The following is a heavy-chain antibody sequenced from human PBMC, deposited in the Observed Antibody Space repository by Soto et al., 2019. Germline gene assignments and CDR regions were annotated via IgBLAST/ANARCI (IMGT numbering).Heavy chain of an antibody. V-gene: IGHV3-23*01. CDR2: FSGSGGGT. D-gene: IGHD4-17*01. CDR3: VKWNGYGES. J-gene: IGHJ4*02. CDR1: GFSISNYG. Sequence: EVQLLESGGGSVQPGGSLKLSCAASGFSISNYGVTWVRQAPGKGLEWVSGFSGSGGGTFYADSVKGRFTISREYSTNTVYLQMNSLRAADTAVYYCVKWNGYGESWGQGTLVTVSS.